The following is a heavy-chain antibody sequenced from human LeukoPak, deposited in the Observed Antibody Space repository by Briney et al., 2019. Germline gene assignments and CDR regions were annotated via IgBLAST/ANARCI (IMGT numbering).Heavy chain of an antibody. D-gene: IGHD3-22*01. CDR1: GSTFSSYG. Sequence: PGGSLRLPCAASGSTFSSYGMHWVRQAPGKGLEWVADIWNDGSNKYYADSVKGRFTISRDNSKNTLYLQMNSLRAEDTAVYYCARIHSLYYYDSSGYGAFDIWGQGTMVTVSS. V-gene: IGHV3-33*01. J-gene: IGHJ3*02. CDR3: ARIHSLYYYDSSGYGAFDI. CDR2: IWNDGSNK.